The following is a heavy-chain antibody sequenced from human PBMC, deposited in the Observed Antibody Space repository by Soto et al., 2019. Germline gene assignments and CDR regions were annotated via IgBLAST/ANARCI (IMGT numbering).Heavy chain of an antibody. CDR2: NKRQNEGGTT. V-gene: IGHV3-15*01. Sequence: PGGSLRLSCVGFGISFSDAWMSWVRQAPGRGVEWVGRNKRQNEGGTTDYPASVKDGFIISIDDSENTLYLQMNSLKTEDTAMYYCTTDPPAGSRAIDYWGQGTQVTVSS. CDR3: TTDPPAGSRAIDY. J-gene: IGHJ4*02. CDR1: GISFSDAW.